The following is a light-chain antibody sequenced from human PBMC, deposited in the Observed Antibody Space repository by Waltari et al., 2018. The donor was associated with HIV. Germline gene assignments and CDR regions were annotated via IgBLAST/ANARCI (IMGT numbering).Light chain of an antibody. Sequence: IVMTPSPASLSVSQGERVNLDCRTSQSVISDLALYQQKPGQVTRLLIYDASTRATGIPTRFSGSGSGTEFTLTISSLQSEDFAVYYCQQYINWPPYTFGQGTKLQIK. CDR2: DAS. CDR1: QSVISD. J-gene: IGKJ2*01. V-gene: IGKV3-15*01. CDR3: QQYINWPPYT.